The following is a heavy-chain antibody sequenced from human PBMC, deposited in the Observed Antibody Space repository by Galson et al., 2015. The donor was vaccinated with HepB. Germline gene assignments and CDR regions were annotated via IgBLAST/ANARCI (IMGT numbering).Heavy chain of an antibody. CDR3: ARRRGRPITSFYGSGTYYNGRHDAFDI. CDR1: GGSFSNYY. Sequence: SEPLSLTCAVYGGSFSNYYWSWIRQSPGKGLEWIGEINPGGSTNYNPSLKSRVTFSVDTSKKQISLNLNSVTAADAAVYYCARRRGRPITSFYGSGTYYNGRHDAFDIWGQGTMVTVSS. J-gene: IGHJ3*02. D-gene: IGHD3-10*01. V-gene: IGHV4-34*01. CDR2: INPGGST.